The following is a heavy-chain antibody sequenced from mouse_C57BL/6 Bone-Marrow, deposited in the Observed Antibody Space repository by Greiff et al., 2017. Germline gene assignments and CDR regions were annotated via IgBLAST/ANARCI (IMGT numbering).Heavy chain of an antibody. J-gene: IGHJ2*01. CDR3: ARDHYGSSYFDY. Sequence: VKLMESGAELMKPGASVKLSCKATGYTFTGYWIEWVKQRPGHGLEWIGEILPGSGSNNHNEKFKGKATFTADTTSNTAYMQLSSLTTEDSAIYYCARDHYGSSYFDYWGQGTTLTVSS. V-gene: IGHV1-9*01. CDR2: ILPGSGSN. D-gene: IGHD1-1*01. CDR1: GYTFTGYW.